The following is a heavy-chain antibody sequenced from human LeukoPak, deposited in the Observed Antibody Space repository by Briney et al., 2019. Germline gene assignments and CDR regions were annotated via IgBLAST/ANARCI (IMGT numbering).Heavy chain of an antibody. J-gene: IGHJ3*02. V-gene: IGHV4-4*07. CDR3: ARGPTRAIGFDI. CDR2: IYSSGST. Sequence: SETLSLTCTVSGDSISSNYWSWIRQSAGKGLEWIGRIYSSGSTNYNPSLKSRVALSVDTSKNQFSLKLSSVTAADTAVYYCARGPTRAIGFDIWGQGTTVTVS. CDR1: GDSISSNY.